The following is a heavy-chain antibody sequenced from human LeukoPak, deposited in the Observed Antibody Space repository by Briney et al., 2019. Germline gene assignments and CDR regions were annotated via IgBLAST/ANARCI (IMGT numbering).Heavy chain of an antibody. CDR1: GYTLTELS. V-gene: IGHV1-24*01. J-gene: IGHJ4*02. CDR2: FDPEDGET. D-gene: IGHD6-19*01. Sequence: ASVKVSRKVSGYTLTELSMHRVRQAPGEGLEWMGGFDPEDGETIYAQKFQGRVTMTEDTSTDTAYMELSSLRSEDTAVYYCAIAVAGPNYDYWGQGTLVTVSS. CDR3: AIAVAGPNYDY.